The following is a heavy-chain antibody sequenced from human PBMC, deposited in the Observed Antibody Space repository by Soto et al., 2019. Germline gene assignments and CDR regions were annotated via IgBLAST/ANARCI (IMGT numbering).Heavy chain of an antibody. D-gene: IGHD2-2*01. V-gene: IGHV3-48*01. J-gene: IGHJ4*02. CDR3: ARYESPYASPVDY. Sequence: EVQLVESGGGLVQPGGSLRLSCAASGFTFSRYSMNWVRQAPGKGLEWLSYIGTTSSRKYYADSVKGRFTISRDDAKNSLYLQMDSLRVEDPAVYYCARYESPYASPVDYWGQGTLVTVSS. CDR1: GFTFSRYS. CDR2: IGTTSSRK.